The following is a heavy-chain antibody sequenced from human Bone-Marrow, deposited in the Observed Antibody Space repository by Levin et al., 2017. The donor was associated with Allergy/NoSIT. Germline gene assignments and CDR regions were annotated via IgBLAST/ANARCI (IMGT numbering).Heavy chain of an antibody. CDR3: ARDLLDSGYDYGWFDP. J-gene: IGHJ5*02. Sequence: GGSLRLSCAASGFTFSSYSMNWVRQAPGKGLEWVSSISSSSSYIYYADSVKGRFTISRDNAKNSLYLQMNSLRAEDTAVYYCARDLLDSGYDYGWFDPWGQGTLVTVSS. CDR1: GFTFSSYS. V-gene: IGHV3-21*01. D-gene: IGHD5-12*01. CDR2: ISSSSSYI.